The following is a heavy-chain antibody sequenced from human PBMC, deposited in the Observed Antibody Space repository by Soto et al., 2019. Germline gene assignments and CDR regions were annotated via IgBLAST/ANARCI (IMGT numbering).Heavy chain of an antibody. CDR3: ARLGERITMIVVVKYYFDY. CDR1: GFTCSSYW. CDR2: IKQDGSEK. J-gene: IGHJ4*02. V-gene: IGHV3-7*01. D-gene: IGHD3-22*01. Sequence: PXGALWLSCAASGFTCSSYWMSWVRQAPGKGLEWVANIKQDGSEKYYVDSVKGRFTISRDNAKNSLYLQMNSLRAEDTAVYYCARLGERITMIVVVKYYFDYWGQGTLVTVSS.